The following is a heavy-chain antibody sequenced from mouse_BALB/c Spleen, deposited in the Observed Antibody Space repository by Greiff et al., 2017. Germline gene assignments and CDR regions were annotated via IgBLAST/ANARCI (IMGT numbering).Heavy chain of an antibody. CDR2: IDPETGGT. Sequence: VQLQQSGAELVRPGASVTLSCKASGYTFTDYEMHWVKQTPVHGLEWIGAIDPETGGTAYNQKFKGKATLTADKSSSTAYMELRSLTSEDSAVYYYTRIGSFDVWGAGTTVTVSS. CDR1: GYTFTDYE. CDR3: TRIGSFDV. V-gene: IGHV1-15*01. J-gene: IGHJ1*01.